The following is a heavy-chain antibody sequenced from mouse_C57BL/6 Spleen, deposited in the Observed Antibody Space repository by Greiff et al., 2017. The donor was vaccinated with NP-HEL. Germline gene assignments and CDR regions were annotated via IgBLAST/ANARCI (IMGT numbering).Heavy chain of an antibody. D-gene: IGHD2-5*01. CDR1: GYSITSDY. CDR3: ARISNPDYYAMDY. J-gene: IGHJ4*01. V-gene: IGHV3-8*01. CDR2: ISYSGST. Sequence: VQLKQSGPGLAKPSQTLSLTCSVTGYSITSDYWNWIRKFPGNKLEYMGYISYSGSTYYNPSLKIRISITRDTSKNQYYLQLNSVTTEDTATYYCARISNPDYYAMDYWGQGTSVTVSA.